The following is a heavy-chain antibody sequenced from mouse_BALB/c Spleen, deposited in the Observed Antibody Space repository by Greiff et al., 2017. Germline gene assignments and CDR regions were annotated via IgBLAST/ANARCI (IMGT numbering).Heavy chain of an antibody. V-gene: IGHV14-3*02. CDR3: ARGYRYDGYAMDY. CDR2: IDPANGNT. J-gene: IGHJ4*01. D-gene: IGHD2-14*01. CDR1: GFNIKDTY. Sequence: EVQLQQSGAELVKPGASVKLSCTASGFNIKDTYMHWVKQRPEQGLEWIGRIDPANGNTKYDPKFQGKATITADTSSNTAYLQLSSLTSEDTAVYYCARGYRYDGYAMDYWGQGTSVTVSS.